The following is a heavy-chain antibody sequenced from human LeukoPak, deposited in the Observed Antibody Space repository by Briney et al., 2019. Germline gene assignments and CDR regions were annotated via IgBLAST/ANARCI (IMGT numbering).Heavy chain of an antibody. CDR3: ARGPPPDFDY. Sequence: PSEALSLTCTVSGDSISSYYWSWIRQPAGKGLEWIGRIHPSGSTNYNPSLKSRVTLSVDTSKNQFSLKLSSVTAADTAVYYCARGPPPDFDYWGRGTLVTVSS. V-gene: IGHV4-4*07. CDR1: GDSISSYY. CDR2: IHPSGST. J-gene: IGHJ4*02.